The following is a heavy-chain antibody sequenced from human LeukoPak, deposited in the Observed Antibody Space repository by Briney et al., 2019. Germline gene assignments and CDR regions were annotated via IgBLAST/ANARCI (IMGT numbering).Heavy chain of an antibody. CDR1: GFTFSSYA. D-gene: IGHD3-16*02. CDR3: ASSPSRGSYRPPDY. J-gene: IGHJ4*02. V-gene: IGHV4-34*01. CDR2: INHSGST. Sequence: PGGSLRLSCAASGFTFSSYAMSWVRQPPGKGLEWIGEINHSGSTNYNPSLKSRVTISVDTSKNQLSLKLSSVTAADTAVYYCASSPSRGSYRPPDYWGQGTLVTVSS.